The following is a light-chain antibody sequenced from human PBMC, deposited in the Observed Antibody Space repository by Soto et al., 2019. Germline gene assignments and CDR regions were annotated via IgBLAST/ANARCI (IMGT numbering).Light chain of an antibody. J-gene: IGLJ1*01. CDR2: EVS. CDR3: SSYVGTNSYV. V-gene: IGLV2-8*01. Sequence: QSALTQPPSASGSPGQSVTISCTGTSSDVGGYNYVSWYQQHPGKAPKLMIYEVSKRPSGVPDRFSGSKSGNAASLTVSGFQAEDEADYYCSSYVGTNSYVFGTGTKVTVL. CDR1: SSDVGGYNY.